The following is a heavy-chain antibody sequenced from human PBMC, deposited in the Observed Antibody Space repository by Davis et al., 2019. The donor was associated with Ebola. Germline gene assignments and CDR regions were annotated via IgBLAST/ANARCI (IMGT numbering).Heavy chain of an antibody. Sequence: MPSETLSLTCTVSGGSLSSSSYYWGWIRQPPGKGLEWIGNIYSSGSTYYNPSLKSRVTISVDTSTSTVYMKLSSLRSEDTAVYYCARVDPLLVRGGFDYWGQGTLVTVSS. CDR2: IYSSGST. D-gene: IGHD6-13*01. CDR1: GGSLSSSSYY. J-gene: IGHJ4*02. V-gene: IGHV4-39*07. CDR3: ARVDPLLVRGGFDY.